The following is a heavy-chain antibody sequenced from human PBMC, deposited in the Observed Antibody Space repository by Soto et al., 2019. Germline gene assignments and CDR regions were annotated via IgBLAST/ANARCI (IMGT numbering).Heavy chain of an antibody. V-gene: IGHV4-4*02. J-gene: IGHJ5*02. CDR1: GGSIINNF. CDR3: VRGNDSHDFWNNWSLGP. Sequence: PSETLSLTCAVSGGSIINNFWSWVRQPPGKGLEWIGEIYQSGSINYNPSLRSRVIISVDKSKNQLSLKVDSVTAADTAFYYCVRGNDSHDFWNNWSLGPWGQGTLVTVSS. CDR2: IYQSGSI. D-gene: IGHD3-3*01.